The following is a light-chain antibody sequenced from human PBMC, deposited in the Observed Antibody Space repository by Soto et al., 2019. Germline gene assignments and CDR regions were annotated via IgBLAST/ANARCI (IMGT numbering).Light chain of an antibody. J-gene: IGKJ2*02. Sequence: DIQMTQSPSTLSASVGDRVTITCRASQSISSWLAWYQQRPGKAPKVLIYKASNLESGVQSRFSGSGSGTEFTLSISSLQPDDFATYYCQQYNSYPGTFGQGTKLEIK. CDR3: QQYNSYPGT. CDR2: KAS. V-gene: IGKV1-5*03. CDR1: QSISSW.